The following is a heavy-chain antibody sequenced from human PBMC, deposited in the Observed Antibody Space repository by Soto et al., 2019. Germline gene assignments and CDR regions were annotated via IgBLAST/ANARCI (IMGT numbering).Heavy chain of an antibody. Sequence: PGESLKISCKGSGYSFTSYWIGWVRQMPGKGLEWMGIIYPGDSDTRYSPSFQGQVTISADKSISTAYLQWSSLKASDTAMYYCARLGGYYDILTGYPRVFDYWGQGTLVTFSS. J-gene: IGHJ4*02. V-gene: IGHV5-51*01. D-gene: IGHD3-9*01. CDR1: GYSFTSYW. CDR2: IYPGDSDT. CDR3: ARLGGYYDILTGYPRVFDY.